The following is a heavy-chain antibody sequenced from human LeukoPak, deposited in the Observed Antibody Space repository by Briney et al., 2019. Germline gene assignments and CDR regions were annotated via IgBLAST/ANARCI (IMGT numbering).Heavy chain of an antibody. D-gene: IGHD1-1*01. CDR3: ATGSPLPLDF. V-gene: IGHV4-59*08. CDR1: GGSMSTYY. Sequence: PSETLSLTCTVSGGSMSTYYWSWIRQPPGRALEWIGYIYYTGSTYYNPSLKGRVTISVDTSKNQFSLKLSSVTAADTAVYYCATGSPLPLDFWGQGTLVTVSS. CDR2: IYYTGST. J-gene: IGHJ4*02.